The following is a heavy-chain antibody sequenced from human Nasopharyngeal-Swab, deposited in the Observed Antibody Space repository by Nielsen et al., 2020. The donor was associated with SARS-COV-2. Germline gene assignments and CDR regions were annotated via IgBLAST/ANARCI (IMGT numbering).Heavy chain of an antibody. J-gene: IGHJ4*02. Sequence: WIRQPPGKGLEWIGEINHSGSTNYNPSLKSRVTISVDTPKNQFSLKLSSVTAADTAVYYCARYSRSSWSSRRDYWGQGTLVTVSS. V-gene: IGHV4-34*01. CDR2: INHSGST. CDR3: ARYSRSSWSSRRDY. D-gene: IGHD6-13*01.